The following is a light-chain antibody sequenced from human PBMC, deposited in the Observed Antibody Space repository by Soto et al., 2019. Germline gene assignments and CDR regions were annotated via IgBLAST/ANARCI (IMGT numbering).Light chain of an antibody. J-gene: IGKJ2*03. CDR3: QQSYSTPPG. V-gene: IGKV1-39*01. CDR2: AAS. Sequence: DIQMTQSPSSLSASVGDRVTITCRASQSISSYLNWYQQKPGKAPKLLIYAASNLQSGVPSRFSGSGSGTDFTLTISSLQPEDFATYYCQQSYSTPPGFGQGTKLEIK. CDR1: QSISSY.